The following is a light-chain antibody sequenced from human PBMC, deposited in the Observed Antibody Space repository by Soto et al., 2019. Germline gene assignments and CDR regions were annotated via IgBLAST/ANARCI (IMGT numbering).Light chain of an antibody. CDR2: EAS. Sequence: EVVMTQSPATLPVSLGGRVALSCRACQSIGSNLAWYQQKPGQPPRLLIYEASNRDTGVPTRFSGSGSGTEFTLTITSLQSEDFAVYYCQQYNHWPPWTFGQGTKVDIK. V-gene: IGKV3D-15*01. J-gene: IGKJ1*01. CDR3: QQYNHWPPWT. CDR1: QSIGSN.